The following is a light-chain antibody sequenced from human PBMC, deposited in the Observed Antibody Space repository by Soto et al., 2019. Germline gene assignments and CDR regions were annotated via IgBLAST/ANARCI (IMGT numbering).Light chain of an antibody. J-gene: IGLJ1*01. CDR3: SSYAGSKNLGV. CDR1: SSDVGGYNY. V-gene: IGLV2-8*01. CDR2: EVS. Sequence: QSVLTQPPSASGSPLQSVTISCTGTSSDVGGYNYVSWYQQHPGKAPKLMIYEVSKRPSGVPDRFSGSKSGNTASLTVSGLQAEDEADYYCSSYAGSKNLGVFGTGTKVTVL.